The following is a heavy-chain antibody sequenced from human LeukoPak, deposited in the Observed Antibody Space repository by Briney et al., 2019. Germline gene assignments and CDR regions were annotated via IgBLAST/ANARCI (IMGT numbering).Heavy chain of an antibody. V-gene: IGHV1-8*03. Sequence: EASVKVSCKAFGYTFTSYDINWVRQATGQGLEWMGWMNPNSGNTGYAQKFQGRVTITRNTSISTAYMELSSLRSEDTAVYYCARWTYSLGYMDVWGKGTTVTVSS. D-gene: IGHD3-16*01. CDR1: GYTFTSYD. CDR3: ARWTYSLGYMDV. CDR2: MNPNSGNT. J-gene: IGHJ6*03.